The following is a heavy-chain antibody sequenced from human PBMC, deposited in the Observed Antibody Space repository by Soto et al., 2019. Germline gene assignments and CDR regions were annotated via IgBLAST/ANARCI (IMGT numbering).Heavy chain of an antibody. V-gene: IGHV4-39*01. CDR2: SSYSRGT. CDR3: ARLREWLGEPLDY. J-gene: IGHJ4*02. CDR1: GGSISGSDYY. Sequence: QLQLQESGPGLVKPSETLALTCTVSGGSISGSDYYWGWIRQPPGKGLEWIGRSSYSRGTFYNPSRTSRGHTAIDTSNNQFSLKLSSVTASDTAVYYWARLREWLGEPLDYWGQGTLVTVSS. D-gene: IGHD3-10*01.